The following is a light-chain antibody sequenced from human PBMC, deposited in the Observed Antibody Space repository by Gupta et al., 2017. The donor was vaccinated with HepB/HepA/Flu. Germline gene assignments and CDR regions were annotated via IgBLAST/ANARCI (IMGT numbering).Light chain of an antibody. V-gene: IGKV2-28*01. CDR3: MQGRQTPLT. CDR1: QSLLHSDGYDY. Sequence: DNVLTQSPLSLLVTPGEPASISCRSSQSLLHSDGYDYLDWYLQKPGQAPQLLIYLGSNRASGVPYRFSGSGSGTDFTLKINRVEAEDVGVYYCMQGRQTPLTFGGGTKVEIK. CDR2: LGS. J-gene: IGKJ4*01.